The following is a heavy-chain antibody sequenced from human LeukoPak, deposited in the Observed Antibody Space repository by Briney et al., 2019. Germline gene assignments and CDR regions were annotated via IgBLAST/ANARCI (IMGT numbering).Heavy chain of an antibody. D-gene: IGHD3-3*01. CDR2: INPNSGGT. CDR3: ARDDDFWSGYSLDY. V-gene: IGHV1-2*02. J-gene: IGHJ4*02. CDR1: GYTLTELS. Sequence: ASVKVSCKVSGYTLTELSMHWVRQAPGQGLEWMGWINPNSGGTNYAQKFQGRVTMTRDTSISTAYMELSRLRSDDTAVYYCARDDDFWSGYSLDYWGQGTLVTVSS.